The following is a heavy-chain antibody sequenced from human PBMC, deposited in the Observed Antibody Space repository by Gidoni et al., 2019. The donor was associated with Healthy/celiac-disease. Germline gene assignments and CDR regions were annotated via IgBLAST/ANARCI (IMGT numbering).Heavy chain of an antibody. J-gene: IGHJ2*01. CDR2: IYHSGST. Sequence: QLQLQESGSGLVKPSQTLSLTCAFSGGSISSGGYSWSWIRQPPGKGLEWIGYIYHSGSTYYNPSLKSRVTISVDRSKNQFSLKLSSVTAADTAVYYCARNRGKGAGYFDLWGRGTLVIVSS. CDR3: ARNRGKGAGYFDL. V-gene: IGHV4-30-2*01. CDR1: GGSISSGGYS. D-gene: IGHD3-10*01.